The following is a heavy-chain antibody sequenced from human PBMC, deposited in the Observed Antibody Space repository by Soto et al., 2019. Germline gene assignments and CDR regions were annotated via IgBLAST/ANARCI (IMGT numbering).Heavy chain of an antibody. CDR1: GGTFSSYA. V-gene: IGHV1-69*06. Sequence: QVQLVQSGAEVKKPGSSVKVSCKASGGTFSSYAISWVRQAPGQGLEWMGGIIPIFGTSNYAQKFQGRVTITANKPTSTAYMELSSLRSEDTAVFYCGRPMTTVTTGWFGPWGQGTLVTVSS. J-gene: IGHJ5*02. D-gene: IGHD4-17*01. CDR2: IIPIFGTS. CDR3: GRPMTTVTTGWFGP.